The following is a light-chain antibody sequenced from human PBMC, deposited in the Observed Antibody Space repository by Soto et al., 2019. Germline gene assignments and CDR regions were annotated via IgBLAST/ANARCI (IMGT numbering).Light chain of an antibody. Sequence: EIVLTQSPGTLSLSPGERATLSCRASQSVSSSYLAWYQQKPGQAPRLLIYGASSRATGIPDRFSGSGSGTDFTLTISRLEPEDFAVYYCQQYGSSPYTFAQRTKLEIK. J-gene: IGKJ2*01. CDR1: QSVSSSY. CDR3: QQYGSSPYT. V-gene: IGKV3-20*01. CDR2: GAS.